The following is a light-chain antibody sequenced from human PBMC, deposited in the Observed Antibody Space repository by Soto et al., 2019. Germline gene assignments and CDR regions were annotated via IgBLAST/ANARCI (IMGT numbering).Light chain of an antibody. Sequence: EIVLTQSPGTLSLAPGERATLSCRASLSVTSNFVAWYQQRPGQAPRLLLYDASNRATGNPDRFSGSGSGTDFSLTISRLEPEDFAVYYCQQYGSSVWTFGQGTRVEIK. J-gene: IGKJ1*01. CDR1: LSVTSNF. V-gene: IGKV3-20*01. CDR3: QQYGSSVWT. CDR2: DAS.